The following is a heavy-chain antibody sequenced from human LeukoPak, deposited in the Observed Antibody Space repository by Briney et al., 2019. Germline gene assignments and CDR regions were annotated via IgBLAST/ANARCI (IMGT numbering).Heavy chain of an antibody. V-gene: IGHV1-24*01. CDR3: AKDFGSSWYFFYPNGDFQH. CDR1: GYTLTELS. J-gene: IGHJ1*01. CDR2: FDPEDGET. Sequence: ASVKVSCKVSGYTLTELSMHWVRQAPGKGLEWMGGFDPEDGETIYAQKFQGRVTMTRDMSTSTVYMELSSLRAEDTAVYYCAKDFGSSWYFFYPNGDFQHGGQGTLVTVSS. D-gene: IGHD6-13*01.